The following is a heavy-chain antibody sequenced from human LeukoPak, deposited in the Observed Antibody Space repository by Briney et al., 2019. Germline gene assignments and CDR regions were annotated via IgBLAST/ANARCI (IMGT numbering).Heavy chain of an antibody. J-gene: IGHJ4*02. CDR3: ARDLTGASDC. Sequence: GGSLRPSCAASGFTFSSYGMTWVRQAPGKGLEWVASIEQDESGKYHLDSVKGRFTISRDNAKNSLYLQMNSLGAEDTAMYYCARDLTGASDCWGQGTLVTVSS. V-gene: IGHV3-7*01. D-gene: IGHD3-16*01. CDR2: IEQDESGK. CDR1: GFTFSSYG.